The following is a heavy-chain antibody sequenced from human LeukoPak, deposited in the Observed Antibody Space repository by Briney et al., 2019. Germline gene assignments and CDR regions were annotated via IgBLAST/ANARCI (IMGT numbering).Heavy chain of an antibody. CDR1: GFTFSSYW. J-gene: IGHJ6*03. CDR2: IKQDGSEK. CDR3: AKDKGITMVRGALYYYYYMDV. V-gene: IGHV3-7*01. D-gene: IGHD3-10*01. Sequence: PGGSLRLSCAASGFTFSSYWMSWVRQAPGKGLEWVANIKQDGSEKYYVDSVKGRFTISRDNAKNSLYLQMNSLRAEDTAVYYCAKDKGITMVRGALYYYYYMDVWGKGTTVTISS.